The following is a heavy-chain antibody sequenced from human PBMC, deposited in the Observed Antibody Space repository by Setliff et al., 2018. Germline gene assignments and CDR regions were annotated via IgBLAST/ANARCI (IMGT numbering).Heavy chain of an antibody. J-gene: IGHJ6*03. D-gene: IGHD3-3*01. CDR3: ARGVLGYYYCTRERSEDFWSGYPYYYYMDV. Sequence: SETLSLTCAVYGGSFSDYHWSWIRQPPGKGLEWIGEIKHSGSTNYNPSLKSRVTISVDTSKKQFSLKLSSVTAADTAVYYCARGVLGYYYCTRERSEDFWSGYPYYYYMDVWGKGTTVTVS. CDR1: GGSFSDYH. V-gene: IGHV4-34*01. CDR2: IKHSGST.